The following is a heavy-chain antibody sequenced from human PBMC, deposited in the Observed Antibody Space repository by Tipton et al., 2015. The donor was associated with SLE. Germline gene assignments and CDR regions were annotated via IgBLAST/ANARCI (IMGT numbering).Heavy chain of an antibody. CDR1: GFTFSSYA. CDR3: ARGIGYCSGGSCYGYFQH. Sequence: SLRLSCAASGFTFSSYAMSWVRQAPGKGLEWVANIKQDGSEKYYVDSVKGRFTISRDNAKNSLYLQMNSLRAEDTAVYYCARGIGYCSGGSCYGYFQHWGQGTLVTVSS. CDR2: IKQDGSEK. V-gene: IGHV3-7*01. J-gene: IGHJ1*01. D-gene: IGHD2-15*01.